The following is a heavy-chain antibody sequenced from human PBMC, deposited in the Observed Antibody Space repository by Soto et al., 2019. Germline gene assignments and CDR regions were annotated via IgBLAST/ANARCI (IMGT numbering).Heavy chain of an antibody. V-gene: IGHV5-51*01. D-gene: IGHD2-21*02. Sequence: GESLTISCNGSGYSFTSYWIGWVRQMPCKGLEWMGIIYPGDSDTRYSPSFQGHVTISADKSTSTAYLQWSSLRASDTAVYYCASHNFFCGGDCNSSGMDVWGQGTTVTVSS. CDR1: GYSFTSYW. J-gene: IGHJ6*02. CDR3: ASHNFFCGGDCNSSGMDV. CDR2: IYPGDSDT.